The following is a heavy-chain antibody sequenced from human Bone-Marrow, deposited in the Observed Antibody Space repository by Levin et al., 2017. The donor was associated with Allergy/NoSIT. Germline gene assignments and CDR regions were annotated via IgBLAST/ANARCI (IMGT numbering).Heavy chain of an antibody. Sequence: PGGSLRLSCAASGFTFDDYAMHWVRQAPGKGLEWVSGISWNSGSIGYADSVKGRFTISRDNAKNSLYLQMNSLRAEDTALYYCAKDNLRHEEGLMNQDFWSGYYVYSRRFHWYFDLWGRGTLVTVSS. CDR2: ISWNSGSI. CDR1: GFTFDDYA. CDR3: AKDNLRHEEGLMNQDFWSGYYVYSRRFHWYFDL. J-gene: IGHJ2*01. V-gene: IGHV3-9*01. D-gene: IGHD3-3*01.